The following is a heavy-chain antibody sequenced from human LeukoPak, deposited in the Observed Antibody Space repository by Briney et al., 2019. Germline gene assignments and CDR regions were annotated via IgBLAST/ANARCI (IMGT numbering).Heavy chain of an antibody. D-gene: IGHD3-22*01. CDR3: AKTPESSGYFDFDY. Sequence: PGGSLRLSCAASGFTFSSYEMNWVRQAPGTGLEWVSVISGDGDSTYYADSVKGRFTISRDNSKNTVYLQMNSVNAEDTAVYYCAKTPESSGYFDFDYWGQGTLVTVSS. CDR1: GFTFSSYE. J-gene: IGHJ4*02. V-gene: IGHV3-23*01. CDR2: ISGDGDST.